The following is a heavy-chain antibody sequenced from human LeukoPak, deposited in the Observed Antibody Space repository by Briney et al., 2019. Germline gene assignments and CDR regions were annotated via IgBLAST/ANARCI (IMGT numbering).Heavy chain of an antibody. V-gene: IGHV3-9*01. J-gene: IGHJ6*02. CDR2: ISWNSGSI. CDR1: GFTFDDYA. CDR3: AKDGLLGYCSSTSCYGDYYYYGMDV. Sequence: GGSLRLSCAASGFTFDDYAMHWVRQAPGKGLEWVSGISWNSGSIGYADSVKGRFTISRDNAKNSLYLQMNSLRAEDTAVYYCAKDGLLGYCSSTSCYGDYYYYGMDVWGQGTTVTVSS. D-gene: IGHD2-2*01.